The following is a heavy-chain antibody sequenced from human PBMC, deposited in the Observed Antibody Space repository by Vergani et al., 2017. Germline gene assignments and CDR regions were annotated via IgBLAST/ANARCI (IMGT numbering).Heavy chain of an antibody. CDR1: GGSISSGGYY. J-gene: IGHJ3*02. CDR2: IYYSGST. V-gene: IGHV4-31*03. Sequence: QVQLQESGPGLVKPSQTLSLTCTVSGGSISSGGYYWSWIRQHPGKGLEWIGYIYYSGSTYYNPSLKSRVTISVDTSKNQFSLKLSSVTAADTAVYYCARGGYYDSSGYYDGETAFDIWGQGTMVTVSS. D-gene: IGHD3-22*01. CDR3: ARGGYYDSSGYYDGETAFDI.